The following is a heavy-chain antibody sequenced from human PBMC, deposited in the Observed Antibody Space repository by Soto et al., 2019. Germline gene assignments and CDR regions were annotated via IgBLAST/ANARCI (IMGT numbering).Heavy chain of an antibody. V-gene: IGHV3-23*01. CDR1: GFTFTSYA. D-gene: IGHD4-17*01. Sequence: EVQLLESGGGLVQPGGSLRLSCAASGFTFTSYAMNWVRQAPGKGLEGVSGISGSGGGTYYADSVKGRFTISRDNSKNSLYLQMDSLRAEDTAVYYCSKAGGDYPYSYFDLWGRGTLVTVSS. J-gene: IGHJ2*01. CDR3: SKAGGDYPYSYFDL. CDR2: ISGSGGGT.